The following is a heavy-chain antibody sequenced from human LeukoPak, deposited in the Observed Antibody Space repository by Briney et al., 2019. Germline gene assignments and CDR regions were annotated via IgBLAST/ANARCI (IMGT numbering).Heavy chain of an antibody. J-gene: IGHJ4*02. CDR1: GFTVSSFY. CDR2: ISNDGGT. CDR3: ARVNYYDSSGPTGDFDY. Sequence: PGGSLRLSCAASGFTVSSFYMSWVRQAPGKGLESVSVISNDGGTYYADSVKGRFTISRDNSKNTLYLQMNSLRAEDTAVYYCARVNYYDSSGPTGDFDYWGQGTLVTVSS. V-gene: IGHV3-53*05. D-gene: IGHD3-22*01.